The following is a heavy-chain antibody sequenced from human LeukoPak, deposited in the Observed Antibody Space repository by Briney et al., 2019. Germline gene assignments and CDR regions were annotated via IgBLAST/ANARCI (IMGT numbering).Heavy chain of an antibody. J-gene: IGHJ4*02. CDR2: IYHSGST. V-gene: IGHV4-38-2*01. CDR3: ARVVGSSWYCFDY. Sequence: SETLSLTCAVSGYSISSGYCWGRIRQPPGKGLEWIGSIYHSGSTYYNPSLKSRVTISVDTSKNQFSLKLSSVTAADTAVYYCARVVGSSWYCFDYWGQGTLVTVSS. D-gene: IGHD6-13*01. CDR1: GYSISSGYC.